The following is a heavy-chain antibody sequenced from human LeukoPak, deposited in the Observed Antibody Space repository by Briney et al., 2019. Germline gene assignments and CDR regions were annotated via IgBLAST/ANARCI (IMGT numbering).Heavy chain of an antibody. V-gene: IGHV3-21*06. CDR3: ARDYSSGWFGKGAY. J-gene: IGHJ4*02. CDR2: IDGDGTLK. D-gene: IGHD6-19*01. Sequence: GGSLRLSCSGSGFTFRSYTMAWVRQAPGKGLEWVSSIDGDGTLKYYADSLKGLFTISRDNANNSVYLQMNSLTADDSGLYFCARDYSSGWFGKGAYWGQGTRVLVSS. CDR1: GFTFRSYT.